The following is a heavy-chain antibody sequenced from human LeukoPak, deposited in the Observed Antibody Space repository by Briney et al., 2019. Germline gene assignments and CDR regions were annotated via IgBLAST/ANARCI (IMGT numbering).Heavy chain of an antibody. D-gene: IGHD5-24*01. Sequence: SSETLSLTCTVSGGFISSYYWSWIRQPPGKGLEWIGYIYYSGSTNYNPSLKSRVTISVDTSKNQFSLKLSSVTAADTAVYYCARGGDGYDHWGQGTLVTVSS. CDR1: GGFISSYY. CDR3: ARGGDGYDH. J-gene: IGHJ5*02. V-gene: IGHV4-59*12. CDR2: IYYSGST.